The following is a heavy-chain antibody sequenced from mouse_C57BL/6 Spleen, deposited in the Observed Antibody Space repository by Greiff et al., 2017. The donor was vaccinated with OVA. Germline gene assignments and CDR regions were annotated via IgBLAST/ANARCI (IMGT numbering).Heavy chain of an antibody. J-gene: IGHJ4*01. Sequence: EVPLVESGGGLVQPKGSLKLSFAASGFTFTPYAMHWVSQVPGQGLAWVAGIRSKSSNYATYYDDSVKDRFTISRDESQSMHYLQMNNLKTEDTAMYCCVRDLYYAMDYWGQGTSVTVSS. CDR3: VRDLYYAMDY. CDR1: GFTFTPYA. V-gene: IGHV10-3*01. CDR2: IRSKSSNYAT.